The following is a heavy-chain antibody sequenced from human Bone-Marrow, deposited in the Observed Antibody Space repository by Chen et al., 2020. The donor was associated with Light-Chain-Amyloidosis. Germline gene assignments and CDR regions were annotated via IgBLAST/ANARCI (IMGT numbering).Heavy chain of an antibody. Sequence: QVQLQESGPGLVKPSETLSLTCTVSGGSISSYYWSWIRQPPGKGLEWIGYVYYSGTTNYNPSLKSRDTVALDTSKTHFSLKLCSVTAADTAVYYCARLYTGTTWNWFDPWGQGILVTVSS. CDR2: VYYSGTT. J-gene: IGHJ5*02. CDR1: GGSISSYY. V-gene: IGHV4-59*08. D-gene: IGHD4-17*01. CDR3: ARLYTGTTWNWFDP.